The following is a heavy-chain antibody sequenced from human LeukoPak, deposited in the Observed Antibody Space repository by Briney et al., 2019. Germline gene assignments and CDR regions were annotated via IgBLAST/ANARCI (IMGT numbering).Heavy chain of an antibody. Sequence: GASVKLSRKASVYTFTSYGISCVRQAPGQGLEWMGWISAYNGNTNYAQKLQGRVTMTTDTSTSTAYMELRSLRSDDTAVYYCARAVDSLGSGMDWGQGTLVTVSS. CDR1: VYTFTSYG. V-gene: IGHV1-18*01. D-gene: IGHD3-10*01. CDR3: ARAVDSLGSGMD. J-gene: IGHJ4*02. CDR2: ISAYNGNT.